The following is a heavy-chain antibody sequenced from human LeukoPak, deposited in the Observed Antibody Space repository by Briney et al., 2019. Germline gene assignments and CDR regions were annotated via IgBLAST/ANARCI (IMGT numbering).Heavy chain of an antibody. Sequence: GGSLRLSCAASGFPFSSYGMHWVRQAPGKGLEWVAVIWYDGSNKYYADSVKGRFTISRDNSKNTLYLQMNSLRAEDTAVYYCAREHCSGGSCRNKNYYYYYGMDVWGQGTTVTVSS. CDR1: GFPFSSYG. D-gene: IGHD2-15*01. V-gene: IGHV3-33*01. CDR3: AREHCSGGSCRNKNYYYYYGMDV. CDR2: IWYDGSNK. J-gene: IGHJ6*02.